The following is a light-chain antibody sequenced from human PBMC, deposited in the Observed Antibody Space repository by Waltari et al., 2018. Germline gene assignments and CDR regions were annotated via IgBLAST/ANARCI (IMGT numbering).Light chain of an antibody. V-gene: IGLV1-51*02. CDR3: ITKDTSLNAIV. CDR2: ENN. CDR1: SSNIGNNY. Sequence: QSVLTQPPSVSAAPGQKVTISCSGSSSNIGNNYVSWFQQLPGTAPKLLIYENNNGPSGTPDRFSGSKSGTAVTLDITGLQTGDEADYYCITKDTSLNAIVFGGGTKLTVL. J-gene: IGLJ2*01.